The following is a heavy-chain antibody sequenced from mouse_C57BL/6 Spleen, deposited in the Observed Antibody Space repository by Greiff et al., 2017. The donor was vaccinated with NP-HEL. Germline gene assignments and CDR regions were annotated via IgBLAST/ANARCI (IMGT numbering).Heavy chain of an antibody. CDR2: IYPGSGST. CDR3: ARERFISCESSGNDFAY. Sequence: QVQLKQPGAELVKPGASVKMSCKASGYTFTSYWITWVKQRPGQGLEWIGDIYPGSGSTHYNEKFKSKATLTVDTSSSTAYMQLRSLTSEDSAVYYWARERFISCESSGNDFAYWGQGTPLPVSS. D-gene: IGHD1-1*01. J-gene: IGHJ2*01. CDR1: GYTFTSYW. V-gene: IGHV1-55*01.